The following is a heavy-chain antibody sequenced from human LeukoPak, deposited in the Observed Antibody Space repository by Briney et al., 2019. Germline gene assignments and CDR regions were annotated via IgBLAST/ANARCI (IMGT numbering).Heavy chain of an antibody. CDR2: IHPGDSDI. CDR1: GYTFSSYW. CDR3: ARPGGGGYCSGGSCYSFDY. Sequence: GESLKISCKGSGYTFSSYWIGWVRQMPGKGLEWMGIIHPGDSDIRYSPSFQGQVITSADKSISTAYLQWTSLKASDTAMYYCARPGGGGYCSGGSCYSFDYWGQGTLVTVSS. V-gene: IGHV5-51*01. D-gene: IGHD2-15*01. J-gene: IGHJ4*02.